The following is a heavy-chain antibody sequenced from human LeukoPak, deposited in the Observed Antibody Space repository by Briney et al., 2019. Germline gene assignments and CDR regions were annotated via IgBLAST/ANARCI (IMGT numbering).Heavy chain of an antibody. V-gene: IGHV3-23*01. D-gene: IGHD3-22*01. J-gene: IGHJ4*02. CDR2: FSTNRERT. CDR3: SVMHRYFDGSGYWVQ. Sequence: PRGSPRLSCEHSGFTLSSYAMSRVRQAPGQGLEWVSGFSTNRERTSFAESVKGRLNISRDNHRNMLYIEMNSLRPEDTVVYYCSVMHRYFDGSGYWVQWGRGTLVTVSS. CDR1: GFTLSSYA.